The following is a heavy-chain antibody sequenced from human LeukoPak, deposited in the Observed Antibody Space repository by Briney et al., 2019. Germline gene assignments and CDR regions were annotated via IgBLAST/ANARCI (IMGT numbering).Heavy chain of an antibody. V-gene: IGHV1-69*06. J-gene: IGHJ4*02. CDR2: IIPIFGTA. CDR3: ARLPGGGEVPTLDY. CDR1: GGTFSSYA. Sequence: GASVKVSCKASGGTFSSYAISWVRQAPGQGLEWMGGIIPIFGTANYAQKFQGRVTITADKSTSTAYMELSSLRSEDTAVYYCARLPGGGEVPTLDYWGQGTLVTVSS. D-gene: IGHD4-17*01.